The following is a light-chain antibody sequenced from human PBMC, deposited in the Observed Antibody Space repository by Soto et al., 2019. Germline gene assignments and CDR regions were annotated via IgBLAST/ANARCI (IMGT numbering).Light chain of an antibody. CDR2: DVS. J-gene: IGLJ2*01. CDR1: SSDVGAYNY. V-gene: IGLV2-14*03. Sequence: QSALTQPASVSGSPGQSITISCTGTSSDVGAYNYVSWYQHHPGKAPKLMIYDVSNRPSGVSNRFSGSKSGNTASLTISGLQAEDEADYYCNSFTTSSTLVFGGGTQLNVL. CDR3: NSFTTSSTLV.